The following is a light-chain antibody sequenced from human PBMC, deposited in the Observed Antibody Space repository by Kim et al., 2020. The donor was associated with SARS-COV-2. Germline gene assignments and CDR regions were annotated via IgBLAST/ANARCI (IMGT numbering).Light chain of an antibody. V-gene: IGLV3-21*04. CDR1: NIGGKG. Sequence: SYELTQPPSVSVAPGETARLTCGGDNIGGKGVHWYQQRPGQAPLLVISYDSDRPSVIPHRFSGSNSGNTATLTIGRVEAGDEADYYCQVWDGTRDQVVFG. CDR2: YDS. CDR3: QVWDGTRDQVV. J-gene: IGLJ3*02.